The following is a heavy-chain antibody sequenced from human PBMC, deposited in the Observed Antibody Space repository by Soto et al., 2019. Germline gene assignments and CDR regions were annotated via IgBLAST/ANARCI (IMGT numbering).Heavy chain of an antibody. Sequence: PGGSLRLSCAASGFTFSSYGMHWVRQAPGKGLEWVAVISYDGSNKYYADSVKGRFTISRDNSKNTLYLQMNSLRAEDTAVYYCAKDSGGSYPSPYWGQGTLVTVSS. CDR2: ISYDGSNK. V-gene: IGHV3-30*18. CDR1: GFTFSSYG. CDR3: AKDSGGSYPSPY. D-gene: IGHD1-26*01. J-gene: IGHJ4*02.